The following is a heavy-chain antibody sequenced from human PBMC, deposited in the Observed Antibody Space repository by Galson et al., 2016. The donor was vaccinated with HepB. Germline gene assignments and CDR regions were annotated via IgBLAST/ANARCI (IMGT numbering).Heavy chain of an antibody. V-gene: IGHV4-39*01. D-gene: IGHD6-19*01. CDR2: ILHSGTS. J-gene: IGHJ4*02. CDR1: GGSTTTYNYF. Sequence: SETLSLTCTVSGGSTTTYNYFWGWVRQTPGKGLEWIGSILHSGTSYHNPSLEIRITLSVDTSADQFSLRMRSVTVADTAVYYCAGPRVGVATSGFYVPVLIDYWGQGMLVRVSS. CDR3: AGPRVGVATSGFYVPVLIDY.